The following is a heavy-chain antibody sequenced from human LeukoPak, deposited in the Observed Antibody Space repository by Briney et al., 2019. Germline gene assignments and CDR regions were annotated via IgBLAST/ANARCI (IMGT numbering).Heavy chain of an antibody. V-gene: IGHV3-21*01. CDR1: GFTFSSYS. D-gene: IGHD3-10*01. J-gene: IGHJ6*03. CDR2: ISSSSSYI. Sequence: GGSLRLSCAAPGFTFSSYSMNWVRQAPGKGLEWVSSISSSSSYIYYADSVKGRFTISRDNAKNSLYLQMNSLRAGDTAVYYCARKYGSGSYYYMDVWGKGTTVTVSS. CDR3: ARKYGSGSYYYMDV.